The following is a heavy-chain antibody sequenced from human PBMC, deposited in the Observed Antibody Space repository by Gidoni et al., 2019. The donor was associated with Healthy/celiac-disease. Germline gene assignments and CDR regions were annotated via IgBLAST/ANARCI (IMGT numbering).Heavy chain of an antibody. CDR2: INHSGST. CDR1: GGSSSGYY. CDR3: ARGLNYYDSSGLYY. D-gene: IGHD3-22*01. V-gene: IGHV4-34*01. J-gene: IGHJ4*02. Sequence: QVQLQQWGAGLLKPSETLSLTCAVYGGSSSGYYWSWIRQPPGKWLEWIGEINHSGSTNYNPSLKSRVTISVDTSKNQFSLKLSSVTAADTAVYYCARGLNYYDSSGLYYWGQGTLVTVSS.